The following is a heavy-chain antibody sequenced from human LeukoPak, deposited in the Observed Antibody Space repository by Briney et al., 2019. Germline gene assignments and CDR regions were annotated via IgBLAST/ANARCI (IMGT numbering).Heavy chain of an antibody. V-gene: IGHV4-34*01. D-gene: IGHD3-10*01. CDR1: GGSLSGYY. Sequence: SETLSLTCAVYGGSLSGYYWSWIRQPPGKGLEWIGEINHSGSTNYNPSLKSRVTISVDTSKNQFSLKLSSVTAADTAVYYCARRPYYYGSGSYSPWGQGTLVTVSS. J-gene: IGHJ5*02. CDR2: INHSGST. CDR3: ARRPYYYGSGSYSP.